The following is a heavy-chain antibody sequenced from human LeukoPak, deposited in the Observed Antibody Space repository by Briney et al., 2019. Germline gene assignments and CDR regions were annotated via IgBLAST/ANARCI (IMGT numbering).Heavy chain of an antibody. CDR1: GFAFGSYA. D-gene: IGHD2-15*01. CDR3: AKTTVGYSSGRFPGWPADY. J-gene: IGHJ4*02. Sequence: PGGSLRLSWTASGFAFGSYAMYWVRQAPGKGLEWVSGIFGSGGSAHYVDSVKGRFTISRDNSKNTVYLEMNSLGVEDTAVYFCAKTTVGYSSGRFPGWPADYWGQGTLVTVSS. V-gene: IGHV3-23*02. CDR2: IFGSGGSA.